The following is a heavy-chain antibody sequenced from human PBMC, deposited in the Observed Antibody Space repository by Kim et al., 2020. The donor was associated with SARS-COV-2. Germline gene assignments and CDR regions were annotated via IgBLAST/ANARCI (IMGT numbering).Heavy chain of an antibody. V-gene: IGHV4-4*07. CDR2: IYTSGRT. J-gene: IGHJ4*02. CDR1: GYSLLRSY. CDR3: ASALGD. D-gene: IGHD3-16*02. Sequence: SETLSLTCPVSGYSLLRSYWLCTRQPAGKGLEWIGRIYTSGRTNYNPSLQSRVTMSVDMSKNQFSLKLSSVTAADTAVYYCASALGDWGQGSLVTVSS.